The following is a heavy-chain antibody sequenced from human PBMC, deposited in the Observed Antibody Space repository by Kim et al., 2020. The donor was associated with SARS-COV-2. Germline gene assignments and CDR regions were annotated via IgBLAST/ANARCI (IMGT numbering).Heavy chain of an antibody. D-gene: IGHD3-9*01. J-gene: IGHJ1*01. Sequence: GGSLRLSCAASGFTFSSYAMSWVRQAPGKGLEWVSAISGSGGSTYYADSVKGRFTISRDNSKNTLYLQMNSLRAEDTAVYYCATLGLILTGFSGGYFQHWGQGTLVTVSS. V-gene: IGHV3-23*01. CDR2: ISGSGGST. CDR1: GFTFSSYA. CDR3: ATLGLILTGFSGGYFQH.